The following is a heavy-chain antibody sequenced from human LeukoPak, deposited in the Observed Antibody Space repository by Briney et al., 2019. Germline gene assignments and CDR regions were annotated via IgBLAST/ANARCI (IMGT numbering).Heavy chain of an antibody. J-gene: IGHJ4*02. CDR2: IIWNGGST. CDR1: GFTFDDYG. D-gene: IGHD6-25*01. Sequence: PGGSLRHSCAASGFTFDDYGMSWVRQAPGKGLEWVSGIIWNGGSTGYAASVKGRFTISRDNAKNSLYLQMNSLRAEDTALYYCARGGSARVFDYWGQGTLVTVSS. V-gene: IGHV3-20*04. CDR3: ARGGSARVFDY.